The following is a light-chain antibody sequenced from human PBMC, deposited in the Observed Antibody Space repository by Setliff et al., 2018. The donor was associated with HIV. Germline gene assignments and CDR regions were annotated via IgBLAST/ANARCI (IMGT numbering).Light chain of an antibody. Sequence: QAVVTQEPSLTVSPGGTVTLTCGCSTGAVTSGHYPYWFQQKPGQAPRTLIHDTSNKQSWTPARFSGSLLGGKAALTLSGAQPEDEAAYYCFLSYSGGRRVFGGGTQRTVL. CDR2: DTS. CDR3: FLSYSGGRRV. CDR1: TGAVTSGHY. J-gene: IGLJ3*02. V-gene: IGLV7-46*01.